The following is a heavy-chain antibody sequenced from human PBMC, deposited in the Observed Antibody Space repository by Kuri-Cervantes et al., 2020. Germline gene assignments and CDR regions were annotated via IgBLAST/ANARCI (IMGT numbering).Heavy chain of an antibody. V-gene: IGHV1-3*01. Sequence: ASVKVSCKASGYTFTSYAMHWVCQAPGQRLEWMGWINAGNGNTKYSQKFQGRVTITRDTSASTAYMELSSLRSEDTAVYYCARGVDIAAHGGGDYYYYMDVWGKGTTVTVSS. CDR1: GYTFTSYA. CDR3: ARGVDIAAHGGGDYYYYMDV. D-gene: IGHD6-13*01. J-gene: IGHJ6*03. CDR2: INAGNGNT.